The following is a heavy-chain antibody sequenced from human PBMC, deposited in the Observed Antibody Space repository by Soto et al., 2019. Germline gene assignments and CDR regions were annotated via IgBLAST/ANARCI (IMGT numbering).Heavy chain of an antibody. CDR1: GGSFSGYY. Sequence: SETLSLSCAVYGGSFSGYYWTWIRQPPGKGLEWIGEINHRRSTSYNPSLKSRVTISIDTSKNQFSLTLKSVTAADTAVYYCASGGNWFDPWGQGVLVTVSS. J-gene: IGHJ5*02. CDR2: INHRRST. CDR3: ASGGNWFDP. V-gene: IGHV4-34*01.